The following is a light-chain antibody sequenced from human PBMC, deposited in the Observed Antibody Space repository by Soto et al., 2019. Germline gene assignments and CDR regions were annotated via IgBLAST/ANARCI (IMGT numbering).Light chain of an antibody. CDR1: TGAVTSGHY. J-gene: IGLJ3*02. V-gene: IGLV7-46*01. CDR3: LLYYMGDRGV. Sequence: QTVVTQEPSLTVSPGGTVTLTCGSSTGAVTSGHYPYWFQQKPGQAPRTLIYDTSNKHSWTPARFSGSRLGGRAALTLSGAQPEDEDEYVCLLYYMGDRGVFGGGTKLTVL. CDR2: DTS.